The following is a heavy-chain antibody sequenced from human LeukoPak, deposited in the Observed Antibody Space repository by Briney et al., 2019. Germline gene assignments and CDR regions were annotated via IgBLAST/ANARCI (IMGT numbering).Heavy chain of an antibody. J-gene: IGHJ6*03. D-gene: IGHD1-20*01. V-gene: IGHV3-23*01. Sequence: GGSLRLSCAASGFTFSSYAMSWVRQAPGKGLEWVSAISGSGGSTYYADSVKGRFTISRDNSKNTLYLQMNSLRAEDTAVYYCAKTYNWNPLYYYYMDVWGKGTTVTVSS. CDR2: ISGSGGST. CDR3: AKTYNWNPLYYYYMDV. CDR1: GFTFSSYA.